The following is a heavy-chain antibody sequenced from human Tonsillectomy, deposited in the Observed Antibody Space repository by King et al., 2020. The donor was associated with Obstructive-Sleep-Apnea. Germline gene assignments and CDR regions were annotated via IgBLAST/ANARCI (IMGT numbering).Heavy chain of an antibody. V-gene: IGHV4-38-2*02. Sequence: QMQLQESGPGLVKPSETLSLTCTVSGYSVSSGYYWGWIRQPPGKGLEWIGSIYHSGSTSYNPSLKSRVTISVDTSKNQFSLKLSSVTAADTAVYYCARDDYGDHHHFDYWGQGTLVTVSS. J-gene: IGHJ4*02. D-gene: IGHD4-17*01. CDR2: IYHSGST. CDR1: GYSVSSGYY. CDR3: ARDDYGDHHHFDY.